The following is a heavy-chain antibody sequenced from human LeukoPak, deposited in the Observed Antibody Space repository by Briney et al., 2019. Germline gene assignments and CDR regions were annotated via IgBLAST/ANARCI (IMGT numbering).Heavy chain of an antibody. CDR1: GFTFSSYS. Sequence: GGSLRLSCAASGFTFSSYSMNWVRQAPGKGLEWVSYISSSSSTIYYADSVKGRFTISRDNAKNSLYLQMNSLRAEDTAVYYCAGTLYSSYHQKIFDIWGQGTMVTVSS. J-gene: IGHJ3*02. CDR3: AGTLYSSYHQKIFDI. CDR2: ISSSSSTI. V-gene: IGHV3-48*04. D-gene: IGHD6-19*01.